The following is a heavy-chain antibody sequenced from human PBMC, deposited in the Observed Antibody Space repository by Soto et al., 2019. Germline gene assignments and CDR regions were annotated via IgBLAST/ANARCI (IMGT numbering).Heavy chain of an antibody. J-gene: IGHJ4*02. D-gene: IGHD6-19*01. CDR3: PKLPVADLHFDS. Sequence: EVQLLESGGGLVQPGGSLRLSCAASGFTFSSYAMSWVRQAPGKGLEWVSAISGSGGSTYYADSVKGRFTISRDNSKNPLYLHMNSLRAEDPAVYYCPKLPVADLHFDSWGQVTLVTVSS. CDR2: ISGSGGST. CDR1: GFTFSSYA. V-gene: IGHV3-23*01.